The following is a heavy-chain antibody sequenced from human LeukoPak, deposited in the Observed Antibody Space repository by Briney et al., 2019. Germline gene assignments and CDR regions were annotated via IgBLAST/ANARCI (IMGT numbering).Heavy chain of an antibody. V-gene: IGHV3-21*01. D-gene: IGHD1-1*01. CDR1: GFTFSSYS. J-gene: IGHJ3*02. Sequence: GGSLRLSCAASGFTFSSYSMNWVRQAPGKGLEWVSSISSSSSYIYYADSVKGRFTIFRDNAKNSLYLQMNSLRAEDTAVYYCARSGVAYGPGAFDIWGQGTMVTVSS. CDR2: ISSSSSYI. CDR3: ARSGVAYGPGAFDI.